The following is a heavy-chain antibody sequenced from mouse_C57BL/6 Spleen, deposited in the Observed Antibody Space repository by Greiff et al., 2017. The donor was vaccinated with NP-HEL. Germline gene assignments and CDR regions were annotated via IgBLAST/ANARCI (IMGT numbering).Heavy chain of an antibody. CDR2: ISSGGSYT. V-gene: IGHV5-6*01. CDR3: ARLYYGSSSMDY. CDR1: GFTFSSYG. J-gene: IGHJ4*01. D-gene: IGHD1-1*01. Sequence: DVHLVESGGDLVKPGGSLKLSCAASGFTFSSYGMSWVRQTPDKRLEWVATISSGGSYTYYPDSVKGRFTISRDNAKNTLYLQMSSLKSEDTAMYYCARLYYGSSSMDYWGQGTSVTVSS.